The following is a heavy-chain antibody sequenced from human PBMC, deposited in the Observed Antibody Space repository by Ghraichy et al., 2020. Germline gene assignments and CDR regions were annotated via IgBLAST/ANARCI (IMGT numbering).Heavy chain of an antibody. J-gene: IGHJ5*02. CDR3: ARALLGDDFWSGLWQPPMDWFDP. CDR2: INHSGST. V-gene: IGHV4-34*01. CDR1: GGSFSGYY. D-gene: IGHD3-3*01. Sequence: SETLSLTCAVYGGSFSGYYWSWIRQPPGKGLEWIGEINHSGSTNYNPSLKSRVTISVDTSKNQFSLKLSSVTAADTAVYYCARALLGDDFWSGLWQPPMDWFDPWGQGTLVTVSS.